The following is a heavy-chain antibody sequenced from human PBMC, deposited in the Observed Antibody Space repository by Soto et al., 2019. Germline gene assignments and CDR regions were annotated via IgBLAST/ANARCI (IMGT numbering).Heavy chain of an antibody. D-gene: IGHD3-22*01. J-gene: IGHJ4*02. CDR3: FDY. V-gene: IGHV1-18*01. Sequence: ASVKVSCKPSGYTFSNYGITRVRQAPGQPLEWLGWISLYSDGTNYAQKFQGRVSMTNMDPVDTATYYCAHRTSYYDSSGLAFDYWSQGTLVTASS. CDR2: ISLYSDGT. CDR1: GYTFSNYG.